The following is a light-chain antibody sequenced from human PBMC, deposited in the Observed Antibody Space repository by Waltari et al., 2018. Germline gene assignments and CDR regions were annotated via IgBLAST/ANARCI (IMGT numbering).Light chain of an antibody. CDR3: QHYNSFSALFT. CDR2: KAS. J-gene: IGKJ3*01. Sequence: DIQMTQSPSTVSASVGDRVTITCRASQSISRWLAWYQQKPGTAPKLLIHKASSLQSGVPSRCSGSGSGTEFTLNITSLQPDDFATYYCQHYNSFSALFTFGPGTQVDIK. V-gene: IGKV1-5*03. CDR1: QSISRW.